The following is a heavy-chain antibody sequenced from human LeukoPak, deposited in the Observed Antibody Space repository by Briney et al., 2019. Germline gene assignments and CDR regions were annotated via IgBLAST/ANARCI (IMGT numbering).Heavy chain of an antibody. Sequence: PSETLSLTCAVYGGSFSGYYWSWIRQPPGKGLEWIGEINHSGSTNYNPSLKSRVTISVDTSKNQFSLKLSSVTAADTAVYYCARDGYSSSSYYFGYWGQGTLVTVSS. CDR2: INHSGST. J-gene: IGHJ4*02. V-gene: IGHV4-34*01. CDR1: GGSFSGYY. CDR3: ARDGYSSSSYYFGY. D-gene: IGHD6-13*01.